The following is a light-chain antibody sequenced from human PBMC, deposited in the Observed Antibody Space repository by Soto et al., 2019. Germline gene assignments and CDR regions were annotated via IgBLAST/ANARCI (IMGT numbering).Light chain of an antibody. CDR1: EDIDTS. CDR2: GAS. CDR3: QHYDTFSWT. V-gene: IGKV1-5*01. Sequence: DIQMTQSPSTLSASLGDRITITCRASEDIDTSLAWFQQRPGKAPKVLIAGASGLMTGVLSTFSGSGSGTEFALTISSVQPDDFAAYFCQHYDTFSWTFGQGTKVEMK. J-gene: IGKJ1*01.